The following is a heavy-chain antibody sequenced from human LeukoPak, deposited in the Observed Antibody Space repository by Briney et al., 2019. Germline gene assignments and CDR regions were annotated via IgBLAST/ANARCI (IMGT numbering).Heavy chain of an antibody. CDR2: INSDGSSL. Sequence: GGSPRLSCAASGFTFSRYWVQWVRQAPGKGLVWISRINSDGSSLSYADSVKGRFAISRDNAKNTVYLQMNSLRAEDTAVYYCARSRYTGSHFDYWGQGTLVTVSS. J-gene: IGHJ4*02. V-gene: IGHV3-74*01. CDR3: ARSRYTGSHFDY. CDR1: GFTFSRYW. D-gene: IGHD1-26*01.